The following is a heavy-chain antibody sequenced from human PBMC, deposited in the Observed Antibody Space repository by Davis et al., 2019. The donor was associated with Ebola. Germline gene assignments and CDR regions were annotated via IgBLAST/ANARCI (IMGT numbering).Heavy chain of an antibody. CDR2: IKQDGSEK. J-gene: IGHJ4*02. V-gene: IGHV3-7*01. D-gene: IGHD4-17*01. CDR3: ARVPLHYGDYFIH. CDR1: GFTFSSYW. Sequence: GGSLRLSCAASGFTFSSYWMSWVRQAPGKGLEWVANIKQDGSEKYYVDSVKGRFTISRDNAKNSLYLQMNSLRAEDTAVYYCARVPLHYGDYFIHWGQGTLVTVSS.